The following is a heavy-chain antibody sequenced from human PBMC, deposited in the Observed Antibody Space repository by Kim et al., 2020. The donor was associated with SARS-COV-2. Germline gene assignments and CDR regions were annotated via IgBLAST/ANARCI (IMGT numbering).Heavy chain of an antibody. CDR2: IYYSGST. J-gene: IGHJ6*01. CDR3: AXRPRXSSAWXXNYXGXDV. Sequence: SETLSLTCTVSGGSISDYYWSWIRQPPGKGLEWIGCIYYSGSTNDNPSLKSRLTISVAXXKKQISLKLSSVTAADTAXDYVAXRPRXSSAWXXNYXGXDV. D-gene: IGHD6-25*01. V-gene: IGHV4-59*01. CDR1: GGSISDYY.